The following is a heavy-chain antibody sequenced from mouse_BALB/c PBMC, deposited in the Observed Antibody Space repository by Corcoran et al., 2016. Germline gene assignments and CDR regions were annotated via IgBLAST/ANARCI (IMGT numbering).Heavy chain of an antibody. J-gene: IGHJ4*01. CDR3: ARHYGSSYGAMDY. CDR2: INPVSSTI. D-gene: IGHD1-1*01. Sequence: EVKLLEYGGGRGQPGGSLKLSFAASEFDFGGYGRGWVRQAPGKGLEWIVEINPVSSTINYTPSLKEKFIISRDNAKNTLYRQMSKGRSEDTALYYCARHYGSSYGAMDYWGQGTSVTVSS. CDR1: EFDFGGYG. V-gene: IGHV4-1*02.